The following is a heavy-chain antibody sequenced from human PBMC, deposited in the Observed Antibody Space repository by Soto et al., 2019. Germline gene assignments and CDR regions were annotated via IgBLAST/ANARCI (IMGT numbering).Heavy chain of an antibody. D-gene: IGHD3-10*01. Sequence: QVQLAQSGAEVKKSGASVKVSCQASGYTFTKHYMHWVRQAPGQGLEWMGVINPGNASPRYAQKCQGRVTVTSDTSTSTVCMELTSLTSDDTAVYYCARGSSRGSGGTWVLNVWGQGTMVTVSS. CDR3: ARGSSRGSGGTWVLNV. CDR1: GYTFTKHY. V-gene: IGHV1-46*03. J-gene: IGHJ3*01. CDR2: INPGNASP.